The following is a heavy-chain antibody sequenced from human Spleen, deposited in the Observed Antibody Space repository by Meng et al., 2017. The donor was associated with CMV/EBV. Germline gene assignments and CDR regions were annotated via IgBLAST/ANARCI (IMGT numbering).Heavy chain of an antibody. V-gene: IGHV4-30-4*08. CDR3: ARSTPAAAAFDY. CDR1: AGSISSGDYY. J-gene: IGHJ4*02. CDR2: IYYSGST. Sequence: HRTEPGPGRVNPSQTLSLTCTVSAGSISSGDYYWSWIRQPPGKGLEWIGYIYYSGSTYYNPSLKSRVTISVDTSKNQFSLKLSSVTAADTAVYYCARSTPAAAAFDYWGQGTLVTVSS. D-gene: IGHD6-13*01.